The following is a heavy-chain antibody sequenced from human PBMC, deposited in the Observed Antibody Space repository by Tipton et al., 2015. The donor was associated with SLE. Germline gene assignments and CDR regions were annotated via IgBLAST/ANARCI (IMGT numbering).Heavy chain of an antibody. D-gene: IGHD3-9*01. CDR3: ARGYDILTGYESYGLDV. CDR2: SSSSSSII. CDR1: GFTFSTYW. Sequence: SLRLSCEASGFTFSTYWMNWVHQAPGKGLEWVSYSSSSSSIIYYADSVRGRFTISRDNARNSLYLQMNSLRDDDTAVYYCARGYDILTGYESYGLDVWGQGTAVTVSS. V-gene: IGHV3-48*02. J-gene: IGHJ6*02.